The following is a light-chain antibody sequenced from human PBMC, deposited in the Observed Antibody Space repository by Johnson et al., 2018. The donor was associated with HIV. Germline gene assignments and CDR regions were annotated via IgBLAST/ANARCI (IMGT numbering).Light chain of an antibody. CDR3: GTWDSSLTASYV. CDR1: SSNIGNNY. Sequence: QLVLTQAPSVSAAPGQKVTISCSGSSSNIGNNYVSWYQQLPGTSPKLLIYENKARPSGIPDRFSGSKSATSATLAITGLQTGDEADYYCGTWDSSLTASYVFGTGTKFTVL. V-gene: IGLV1-51*01. CDR2: ENK. J-gene: IGLJ1*01.